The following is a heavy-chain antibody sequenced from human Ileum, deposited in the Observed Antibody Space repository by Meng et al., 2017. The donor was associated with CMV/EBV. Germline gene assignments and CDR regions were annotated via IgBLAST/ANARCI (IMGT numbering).Heavy chain of an antibody. D-gene: IGHD2-2*01. CDR1: GGSISSYY. CDR3: ARDVPAAKKDAFDI. V-gene: IGHV4-59*01. Sequence: GSLRLSCTVSGGSISSYYWSWIRQPPGKGLEWIGYIYYSGSTNYNPSLKSRVTISVDTSKNQFSLKLSSVTAADTAVYYCARDVPAAKKDAFDIWGQGTMVTVSS. J-gene: IGHJ3*02. CDR2: IYYSGST.